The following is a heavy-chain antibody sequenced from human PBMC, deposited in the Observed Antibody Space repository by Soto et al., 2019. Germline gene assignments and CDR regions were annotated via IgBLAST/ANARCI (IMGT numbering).Heavy chain of an antibody. CDR1: GFSLSSSGVG. CDR3: AHGPSYFDY. CDR2: IYWDDDK. V-gene: IGHV2-5*02. Sequence: QITLKESGPPLVKPTQTLTLTCSFSGFSLSSSGVGVGWIRQPPGKTLEWLALIYWDDDKRYSPSLKNRITSTKDTSKNQVALTLTNMDPVDTATYYCAHGPSYFDYWGQGTLVTVSS. J-gene: IGHJ4*02.